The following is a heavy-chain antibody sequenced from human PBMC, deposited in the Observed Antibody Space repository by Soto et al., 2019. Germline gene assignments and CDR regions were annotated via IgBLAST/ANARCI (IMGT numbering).Heavy chain of an antibody. CDR2: IWYDGSNK. Sequence: PGGSLRLSCAASGFTFSSYGMHWVRQAPGKGLEWVAVIWYDGSNKYYADSVKGRFTISRDNSKNTLYLQMNSLRAEDTAVYYCARDYGSGSYLTLGYWGQGTLVTVSS. CDR3: ARDYGSGSYLTLGY. J-gene: IGHJ4*02. CDR1: GFTFSSYG. D-gene: IGHD3-10*01. V-gene: IGHV3-33*01.